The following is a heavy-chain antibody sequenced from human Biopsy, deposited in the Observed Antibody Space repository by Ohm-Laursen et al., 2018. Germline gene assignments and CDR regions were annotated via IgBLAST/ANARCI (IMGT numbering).Heavy chain of an antibody. CDR2: IWYDGSSE. D-gene: IGHD1-26*01. Sequence: SLRLSCTASGFTFSVYAMHWVRQAPGKGLEWVAIIWYDGSSEYYADSVKGRFTISRDNSKNTVYLQMNSLRVEDTAVYYCARDPIVGSKADGMDVWGQGTTVTVSS. J-gene: IGHJ6*02. V-gene: IGHV3-33*01. CDR3: ARDPIVGSKADGMDV. CDR1: GFTFSVYA.